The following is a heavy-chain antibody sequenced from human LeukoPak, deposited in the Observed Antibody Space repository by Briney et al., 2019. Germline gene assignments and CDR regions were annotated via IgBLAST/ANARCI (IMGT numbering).Heavy chain of an antibody. V-gene: IGHV4-59*01. Sequence: SETLSLTCTVSGGSISSYYWSWIRQPPGKGLEWIGYICYSGSTNYNPSLKSRVTISVDTSKNQFSLKLSSVTAADTAVYYCARATIATILIDIWGQGTMVTVSS. CDR2: ICYSGST. CDR1: GGSISSYY. J-gene: IGHJ3*02. D-gene: IGHD5-24*01. CDR3: ARATIATILIDI.